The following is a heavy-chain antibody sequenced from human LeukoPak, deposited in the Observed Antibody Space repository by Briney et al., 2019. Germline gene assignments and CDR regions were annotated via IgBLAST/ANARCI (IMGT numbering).Heavy chain of an antibody. Sequence: SETLSLTCTVSGGSISSGGYYWSWIRQHPGKGLEWIGYIYYSGSTYYNPSLKSRVTISVDTSKNQFSLKLSSVTAADTAVYYCARRGYYYDSSATIDIWGQGTMVTVSS. CDR1: GGSISSGGYY. CDR3: ARRGYYYDSSATIDI. J-gene: IGHJ3*02. D-gene: IGHD3-22*01. V-gene: IGHV4-31*03. CDR2: IYYSGST.